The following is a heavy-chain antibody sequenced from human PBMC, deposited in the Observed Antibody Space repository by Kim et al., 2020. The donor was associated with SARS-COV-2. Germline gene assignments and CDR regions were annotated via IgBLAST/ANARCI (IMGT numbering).Heavy chain of an antibody. CDR1: GYTFTSYA. Sequence: ASVKVSCKASGYTFTSYAMHWVRQAPGQRLEWMGWINAGNGNTKYSQKFQGRVTITRDTSASTAYMELSSLRSEDTAVYYCAGGPPYYDILTGYYYGMDVWGQGTTVTVSS. V-gene: IGHV1-3*01. CDR3: AGGPPYYDILTGYYYGMDV. J-gene: IGHJ6*02. CDR2: INAGNGNT. D-gene: IGHD3-9*01.